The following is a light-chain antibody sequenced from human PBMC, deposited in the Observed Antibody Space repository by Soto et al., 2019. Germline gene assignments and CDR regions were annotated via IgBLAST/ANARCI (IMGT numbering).Light chain of an antibody. J-gene: IGKJ5*01. V-gene: IGKV1-5*01. Sequence: DIQITQSPSTLSSSVLERFTITCRASQSISSWLAWYQQKPGKAPKLLIYDASSLESGVPSRFSGSGSGTEFTLTISSLQPDDFATYYCQQYDNLPYTFGQGTRLEIK. CDR2: DAS. CDR3: QQYDNLPYT. CDR1: QSISSW.